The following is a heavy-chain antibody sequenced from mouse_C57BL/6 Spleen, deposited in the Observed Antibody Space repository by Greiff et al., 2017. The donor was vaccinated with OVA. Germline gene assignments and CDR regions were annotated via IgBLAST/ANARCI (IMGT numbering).Heavy chain of an antibody. Sequence: QVHVKQPGAELVKPGASVKLSCKASGYTFTSYWMHWVKQRPGQGLEWIGMIHPNSGSTNYNEKFKSKATLTVDKSSSTAYMQLSSLTSEDSAVYYCARHEGIYYDYDEAWFAYWGQGSLVTVSA. D-gene: IGHD2-4*01. CDR2: IHPNSGST. V-gene: IGHV1-64*01. CDR3: ARHEGIYYDYDEAWFAY. CDR1: GYTFTSYW. J-gene: IGHJ3*01.